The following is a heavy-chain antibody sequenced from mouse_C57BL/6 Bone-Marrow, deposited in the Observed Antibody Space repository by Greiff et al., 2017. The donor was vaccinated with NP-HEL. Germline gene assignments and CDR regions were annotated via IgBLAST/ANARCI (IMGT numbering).Heavy chain of an antibody. D-gene: IGHD2-12*01. CDR2: ISDGGSYT. Sequence: EVQLVESGGGLVKPGGSLKLSCAASGFTFSSYAMSWVRQTPEKRLEWVATISDGGSYTYYPDNVKGRFTISRDNAKNNLYLQMSHLKSEDTAMYYCARDPRSYHSSRHFDYWGQGTTLTVSS. CDR1: GFTFSSYA. V-gene: IGHV5-4*01. CDR3: ARDPRSYHSSRHFDY. J-gene: IGHJ2*01.